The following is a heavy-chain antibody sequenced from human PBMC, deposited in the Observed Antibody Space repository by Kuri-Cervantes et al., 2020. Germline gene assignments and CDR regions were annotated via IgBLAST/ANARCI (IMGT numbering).Heavy chain of an antibody. D-gene: IGHD7-27*01. CDR2: IIPIFGTA. CDR3: ARGLGKTGDDY. V-gene: IGHV1-69*05. CDR1: GYIFTGNF. J-gene: IGHJ4*02. Sequence: SVKVSCKASGYIFTGNFMHWVRQAPGQGLEWMGGIIPIFGTANYAQKFQGRVTITTDESTSTAYMELSSLRSEDTAVYYCARGLGKTGDDYWGQGTLVTVSS.